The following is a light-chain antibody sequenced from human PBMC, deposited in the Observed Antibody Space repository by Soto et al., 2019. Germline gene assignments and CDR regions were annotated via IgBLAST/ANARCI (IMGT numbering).Light chain of an antibody. CDR3: QQYNNYWYT. CDR2: RTS. V-gene: IGKV1-5*03. Sequence: DIQMTQSPSTLSASVGDRVTITCRARQRISRWLAWYQQKPGKAPNLLIYRTSTLESGVPSRFSGSGSGTEFTLTISSLQPDDFATYYCQQYNNYWYTFGQGTKLEIK. J-gene: IGKJ2*01. CDR1: QRISRW.